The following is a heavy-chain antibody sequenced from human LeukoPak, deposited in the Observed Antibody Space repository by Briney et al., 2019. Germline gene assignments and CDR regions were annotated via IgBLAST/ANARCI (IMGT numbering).Heavy chain of an antibody. Sequence: PSETLSLTCTVSGGSLSSSSYLWGWIRQPPGKGLEWIGSIYYSGSTYYNPSLKSRVTISVDTSKNQFSLKLSSVTAADTAVYYCASPFKYGDYGDYWGQGTLVTVSS. CDR2: IYYSGST. D-gene: IGHD4-17*01. V-gene: IGHV4-39*01. CDR3: ASPFKYGDYGDY. CDR1: GGSLSSSSYL. J-gene: IGHJ4*02.